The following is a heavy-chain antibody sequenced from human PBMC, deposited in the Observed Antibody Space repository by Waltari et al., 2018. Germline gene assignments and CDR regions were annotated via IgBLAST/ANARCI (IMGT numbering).Heavy chain of an antibody. Sequence: QVQPQQWGAGLLKPSETLSLTCAVYGGSFSGYYWSWIRQPPGKGLEWIGEINHSGSTNYNPSRKSRVTISVDTSKNQFSRKLSSVTAADTAVYYCARGGLWFGESPFDPWGQGTLVTVSS. V-gene: IGHV4-34*01. CDR3: ARGGLWFGESPFDP. J-gene: IGHJ5*02. CDR1: GGSFSGYY. CDR2: INHSGST. D-gene: IGHD3-10*01.